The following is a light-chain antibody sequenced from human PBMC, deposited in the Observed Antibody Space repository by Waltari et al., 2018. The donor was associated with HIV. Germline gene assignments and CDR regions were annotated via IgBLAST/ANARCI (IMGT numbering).Light chain of an antibody. J-gene: IGKJ5*01. CDR2: DAS. Sequence: EIVLTQSPATLSLSPGERATLSCRASQSVNSYLAWYQQKPGQASRLLIYDASNRASGIPARFSGRGSGTDLTLTISSLDPEDFAVYYCQQRSTSITFGQGTRLDIK. CDR1: QSVNSY. CDR3: QQRSTSIT. V-gene: IGKV3-11*01.